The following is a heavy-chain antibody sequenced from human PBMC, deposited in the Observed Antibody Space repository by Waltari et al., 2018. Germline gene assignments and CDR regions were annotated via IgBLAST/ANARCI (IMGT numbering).Heavy chain of an antibody. D-gene: IGHD3-3*01. CDR1: GGSIRSGRYY. CDR3: ARYYGNGEGWLDP. J-gene: IGHJ5*02. Sequence: QLQLQESGPGLVKPSETLSLTCTVSGGSIRSGRYYWGGIRQPPGKGLESIWYIAYSGTTYYNLSLKSRVTMSVDTSRDQYSLSLRSVAAADTAVYYCARYYGNGEGWLDPWGQGTLVTVSS. V-gene: IGHV4-39*07. CDR2: IAYSGTT.